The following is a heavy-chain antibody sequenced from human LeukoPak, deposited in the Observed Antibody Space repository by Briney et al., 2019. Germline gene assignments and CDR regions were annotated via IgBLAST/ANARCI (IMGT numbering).Heavy chain of an antibody. J-gene: IGHJ6*02. CDR3: ARASGRYYYYGMDV. CDR2: ISSSNNYI. Sequence: GGPLRLSCAASGFTFSSYSMNWVRQAPGKGLEWVSSISSSNNYIYDADSVRGRFTISRDNAKNSLFLQLNSLRAEDTAVYYCARASGRYYYYGMDVWGQGTTVTVSS. D-gene: IGHD3-10*01. CDR1: GFTFSSYS. V-gene: IGHV3-21*01.